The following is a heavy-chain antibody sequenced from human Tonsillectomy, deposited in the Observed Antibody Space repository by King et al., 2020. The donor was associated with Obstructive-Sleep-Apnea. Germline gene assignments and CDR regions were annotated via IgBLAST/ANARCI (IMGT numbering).Heavy chain of an antibody. Sequence: QLQESGPGLVKPSETLSLTCTVSGGSISSSSSSWGWIRQPPGKGLEWIGNIYYSGRTYYNPSLKSRVTMSVDTSKNQFSLKLSSVTAADTAVYYCARERTAGTNWLDPWGQGTLXTVSS. CDR3: ARERTAGTNWLDP. D-gene: IGHD6-13*01. CDR1: GGSISSSSSS. CDR2: IYYSGRT. V-gene: IGHV4-39*07. J-gene: IGHJ5*02.